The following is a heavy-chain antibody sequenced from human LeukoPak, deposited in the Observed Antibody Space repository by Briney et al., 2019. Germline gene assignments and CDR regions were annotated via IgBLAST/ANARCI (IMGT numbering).Heavy chain of an antibody. V-gene: IGHV1-2*02. Sequence: ASVKVSCKASGYTFTDYYMHWVRQAPGQGPEWMGWINPNSGGTNYAQKFQGRVTMTRGTSISTAYMELSRLRSDDTAVYYCARHVNSGWYDYWGQGTQVTVSS. D-gene: IGHD6-19*01. CDR3: ARHVNSGWYDY. J-gene: IGHJ4*02. CDR2: INPNSGGT. CDR1: GYTFTDYY.